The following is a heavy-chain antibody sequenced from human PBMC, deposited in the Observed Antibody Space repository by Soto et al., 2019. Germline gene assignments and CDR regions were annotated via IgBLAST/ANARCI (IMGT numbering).Heavy chain of an antibody. V-gene: IGHV1-69*13. D-gene: IGHD1-1*01. CDR2: IIPIFGTA. Sequence: GASVKVSCKASGGTFSSYAIGWVRQAPGQGLEWMGGIIPIFGTANYAQKFQGRVTITADESTSTAYMELSSLRSEDTAVYYCARGGTTSHYYYYGMDVWGQGTTVTVSS. CDR3: ARGGTTSHYYYYGMDV. J-gene: IGHJ6*02. CDR1: GGTFSSYA.